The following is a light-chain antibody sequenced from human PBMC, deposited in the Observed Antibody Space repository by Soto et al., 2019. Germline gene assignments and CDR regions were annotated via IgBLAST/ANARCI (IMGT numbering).Light chain of an antibody. CDR2: DAS. Sequence: EIVMTQSPATLSVSPGERVTLSCRASQSVSSKLAWYQQKPGQAPRLLIYDASTRATGIPARFSGSGSGPEFTLTISSQQSEDFAVYYCQQYNNWPPKWTFGRGTKVEIK. CDR3: QQYNNWPPKWT. V-gene: IGKV3-15*01. J-gene: IGKJ1*01. CDR1: QSVSSK.